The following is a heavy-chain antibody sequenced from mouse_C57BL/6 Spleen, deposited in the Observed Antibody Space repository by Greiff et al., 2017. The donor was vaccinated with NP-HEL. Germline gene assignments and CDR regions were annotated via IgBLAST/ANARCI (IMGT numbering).Heavy chain of an antibody. CDR2: ISSGGSYT. Sequence: EVKVVESGGDLVKPGGSLKLSCAASGFTFSSYGMSWVRQTPDKRLEWVATISSGGSYTYYPDSVKGRFTLSRDNAKNTLYLQMSSLKSEDTAMYYCAREIITTVVATKAWFAYWGQGTLVTVSA. D-gene: IGHD1-1*01. V-gene: IGHV5-6*01. CDR3: AREIITTVVATKAWFAY. CDR1: GFTFSSYG. J-gene: IGHJ3*01.